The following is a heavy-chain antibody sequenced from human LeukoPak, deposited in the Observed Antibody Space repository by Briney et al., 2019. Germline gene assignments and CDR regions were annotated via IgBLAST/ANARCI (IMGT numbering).Heavy chain of an antibody. CDR2: IYTSGST. J-gene: IGHJ4*02. Sequence: SSETLSLTCTVSGGSISSYYWSWIRQPAGKGLEWIGRIYTSGSTNYNPSLTSRVTMSVDTSKNQFSLKLSSVTAADTAVYYCARRSPEGGAARTFDYWGQGTLVTVSS. CDR1: GGSISSYY. CDR3: ARRSPEGGAARTFDY. D-gene: IGHD6-6*01. V-gene: IGHV4-4*07.